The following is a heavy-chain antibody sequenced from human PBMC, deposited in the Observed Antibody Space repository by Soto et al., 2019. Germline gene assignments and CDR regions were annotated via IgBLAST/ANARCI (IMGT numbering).Heavy chain of an antibody. Sequence: ASVKVSCKVSGYTLTELSMHWVRQAPGKGLEWMGGFDPEDGETIYAQKFQGRVTMTEDTSTDTAYMELSSLRSEDTAVYYCATDSRFLEWLLGGMDVRGQGTTVTVSS. V-gene: IGHV1-24*01. J-gene: IGHJ6*02. CDR2: FDPEDGET. D-gene: IGHD3-3*01. CDR1: GYTLTELS. CDR3: ATDSRFLEWLLGGMDV.